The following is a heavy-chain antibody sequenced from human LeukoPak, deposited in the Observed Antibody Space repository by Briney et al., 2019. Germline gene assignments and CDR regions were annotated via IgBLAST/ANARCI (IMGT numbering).Heavy chain of an antibody. V-gene: IGHV4-34*01. J-gene: IGHJ3*02. D-gene: IGHD4-17*01. CDR3: AREPHGDYPIGAFDI. Sequence: SETLSLTCAVYGGSFSGYYWSWIRQPPGKGLEWVGNIYHDGSTYYNPSLKSRVSISVDTSKNQFSLKLSSVTAADTAVYYCAREPHGDYPIGAFDIWGQGTMVTVSS. CDR2: IYHDGST. CDR1: GGSFSGYY.